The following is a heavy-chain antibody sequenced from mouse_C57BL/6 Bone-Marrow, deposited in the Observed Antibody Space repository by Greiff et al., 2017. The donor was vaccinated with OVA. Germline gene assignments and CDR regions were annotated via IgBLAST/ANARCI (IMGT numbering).Heavy chain of an antibody. V-gene: IGHV1-69*01. D-gene: IGHD1-1*01. Sequence: QVQLQQPGAELVMPGASVKLSCKASGYTFTSYWMHWVKQRPGQGLEWIGEIDPSDSYTNYNQKFKGKSTLTVDKSSSTAYMQLSSLTSEDSAVYYCARENYGSSYCFDYWGQGTTLTVSS. CDR1: GYTFTSYW. CDR3: ARENYGSSYCFDY. CDR2: IDPSDSYT. J-gene: IGHJ2*01.